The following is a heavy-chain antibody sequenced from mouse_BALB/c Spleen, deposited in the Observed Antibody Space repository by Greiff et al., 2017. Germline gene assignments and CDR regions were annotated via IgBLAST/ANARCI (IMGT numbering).Heavy chain of an antibody. J-gene: IGHJ3*01. D-gene: IGHD2-10*01. CDR1: GYTFTSYT. CDR3: ARSYYGNYEDPWFAY. CDR2: INPSSGYT. V-gene: IGHV1-4*02. Sequence: QVQLQQSAAELARPGASVKMSCKASGYTFTSYTMHWVKQRPGQGLEWIGYINPSSGYTEYNQKFKDKTTLTADKSSSTAYMQLSSLTSEDSAVYYCARSYYGNYEDPWFAYWGQGTLVTVSA.